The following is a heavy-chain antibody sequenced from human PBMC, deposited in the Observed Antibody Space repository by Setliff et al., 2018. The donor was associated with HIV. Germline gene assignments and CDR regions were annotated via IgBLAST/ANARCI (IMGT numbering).Heavy chain of an antibody. D-gene: IGHD3-16*01. J-gene: IGHJ4*02. CDR1: GFSFSTNGVG. CDR2: IYWNDDK. CDR3: AHRLHTWDFFDY. Sequence: GSGPTLVNPTQTLTLTCTFSGFSFSTNGVGVGWIRQPPGKALEWLALIYWNDDKLYNPSLKTRLTVTKDTSKNQVVLTMTNMDPVDTATYFCAHRLHTWDFFDYWGPGTVVTVSS. V-gene: IGHV2-5*01.